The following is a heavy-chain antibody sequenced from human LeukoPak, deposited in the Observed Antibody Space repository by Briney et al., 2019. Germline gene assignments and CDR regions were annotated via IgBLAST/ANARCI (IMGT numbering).Heavy chain of an antibody. J-gene: IGHJ6*02. CDR1: GGSFSGYY. Sequence: PSETLSLTFAVDGGSFSGYYWSWIRQPPGKGLEWIVEINHSGSTNYNPSLKSRVNISVDPSKNQFSLKLSSVTAADTAVYYCARGRSYYYGSGSLRGRTYYYGMDVWGQGTTVTVSS. CDR2: INHSGST. CDR3: ARGRSYYYGSGSLRGRTYYYGMDV. D-gene: IGHD3-10*01. V-gene: IGHV4-34*01.